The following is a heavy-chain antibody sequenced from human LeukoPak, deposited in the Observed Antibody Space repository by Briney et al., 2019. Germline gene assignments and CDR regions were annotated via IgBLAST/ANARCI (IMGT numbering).Heavy chain of an antibody. CDR2: INPNSGGT. V-gene: IGHV1-2*06. Sequence: ASVKVSCKASGYTFTGYYMHWVRQAPGQGLEWMGRINPNSGGTNYAQKFQGRVTMTRDTSISTAYMELSRLRSDDTAVYYCAKVSLSMVRGVNPVDYWGQGTLVTVSS. CDR1: GYTFTGYY. CDR3: AKVSLSMVRGVNPVDY. J-gene: IGHJ4*02. D-gene: IGHD3-10*01.